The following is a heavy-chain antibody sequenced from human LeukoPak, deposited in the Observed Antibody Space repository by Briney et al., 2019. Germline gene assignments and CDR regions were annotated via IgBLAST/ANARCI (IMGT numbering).Heavy chain of an antibody. D-gene: IGHD3-22*01. V-gene: IGHV1-18*01. CDR3: ARGDYYDSSGPFSY. Sequence: ASVKVSCKASGYSFTTYGISWVRQAPGQGLEWMGWISAYNGNTNYAQKLQGRVTMTTDTSTSTAYMELRSLRYDDTAVYYCARGDYYDSSGPFSYWGQGTLVTVSS. J-gene: IGHJ4*02. CDR2: ISAYNGNT. CDR1: GYSFTTYG.